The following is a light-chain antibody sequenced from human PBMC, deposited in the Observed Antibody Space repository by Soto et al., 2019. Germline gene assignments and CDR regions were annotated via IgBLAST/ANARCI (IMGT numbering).Light chain of an antibody. Sequence: LTQPASLSGSPGQSITISCTGTSSDIGAYDYVSWFQQHPGKAPKLMISEVNNRPSGVSNRFSGSKSGNTAYLTISGLQVEDEAEYFCFSFTTTRPNVIGPGPQVTVL. V-gene: IGLV2-14*01. CDR3: FSFTTTRPNV. J-gene: IGLJ1*01. CDR2: EVN. CDR1: SSDIGAYDY.